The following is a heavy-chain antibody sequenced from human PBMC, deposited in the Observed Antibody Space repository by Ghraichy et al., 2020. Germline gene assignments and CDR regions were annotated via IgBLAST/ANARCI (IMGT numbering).Heavy chain of an antibody. Sequence: GGSLRLSCAASGFTFSSYGMHWVRQAPGKGLEWVAVIWYDGSNKYYADSVKGRFTISRDNSKNTLYLKMNSLRAEDTAVYYCGRDMREYYFDYWGQGTLVTVSS. J-gene: IGHJ4*02. CDR2: IWYDGSNK. D-gene: IGHD3-10*01. CDR1: GFTFSSYG. V-gene: IGHV3-33*01. CDR3: GRDMREYYFDY.